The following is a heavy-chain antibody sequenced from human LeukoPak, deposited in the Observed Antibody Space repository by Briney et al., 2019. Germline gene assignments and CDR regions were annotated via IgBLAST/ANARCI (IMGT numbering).Heavy chain of an antibody. CDR3: ARPRTNYYDSGRYEN. Sequence: GESLKICCKGSGYSFISYWITWVRQMPGKGLEWMGRIDPSDSYTNYSPSFQGHVTISADKSISTAYLQWSSLKASDTAMYYCARPRTNYYDSGRYENWGQGTLVTVSS. D-gene: IGHD3-10*01. J-gene: IGHJ4*02. CDR1: GYSFISYW. V-gene: IGHV5-10-1*01. CDR2: IDPSDSYT.